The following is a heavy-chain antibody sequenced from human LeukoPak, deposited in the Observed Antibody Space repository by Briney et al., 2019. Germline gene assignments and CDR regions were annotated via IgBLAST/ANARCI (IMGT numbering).Heavy chain of an antibody. CDR3: ARSEYSYGDAFDI. CDR1: GGSISSTVYY. CDR2: IYYSGST. D-gene: IGHD5-18*01. Sequence: SETLSLTCTVSGGSISSTVYYWAWIRQPPGKGLEWIGSIYYSGSTYYNPSLKSRVTISVDTSKNQFSLKLSSVTAADTAVYYCARSEYSYGDAFDIWGQGTMVTVSS. V-gene: IGHV4-39*07. J-gene: IGHJ3*02.